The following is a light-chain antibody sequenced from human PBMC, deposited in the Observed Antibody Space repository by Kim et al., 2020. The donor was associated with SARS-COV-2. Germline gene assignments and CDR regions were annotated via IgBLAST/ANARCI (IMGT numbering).Light chain of an antibody. Sequence: EIVMTQSPATLSVSPGERATLSCRASQSVSSKLAWYQQKPGQAPRLVIHGASTRATAIPARFSGSGSGTEFTLTITSLQSEDFAVYYCQQYYTWPWTFGEGTKVEIK. CDR1: QSVSSK. V-gene: IGKV3-15*01. CDR2: GAS. J-gene: IGKJ1*01. CDR3: QQYYTWPWT.